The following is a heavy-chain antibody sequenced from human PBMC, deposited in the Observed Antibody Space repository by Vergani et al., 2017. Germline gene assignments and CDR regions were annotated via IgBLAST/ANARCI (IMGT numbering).Heavy chain of an antibody. D-gene: IGHD2-21*02. V-gene: IGHV3-73*01. CDR2: IRSKANSYAT. Sequence: VQLVESGGGLVKPGGSLRLSCAASGFTFSGSAMHWVRQASGKGLEWVGRIRSKANSYATAYAASVKGRFTISRDDSKNTAYLQMNSLRAEDTAVYYCARDPRGYGGDPEDYYYGMDVWGQGTTVTVSS. CDR3: ARDPRGYGGDPEDYYYGMDV. J-gene: IGHJ6*02. CDR1: GFTFSGSA.